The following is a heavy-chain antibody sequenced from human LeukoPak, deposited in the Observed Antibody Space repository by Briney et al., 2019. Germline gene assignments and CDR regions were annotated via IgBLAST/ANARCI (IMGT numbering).Heavy chain of an antibody. CDR1: GYSFTTYG. Sequence: ASVKVSCKASGYSFTTYGISWVRQAPGQGLEWMGWISVYNGNTKYAQKVQDRVTMTTDTSTRTAYMELRSLRSDDTAVYYCARWELTGDRRDIFDIWGQGTMVTVSS. CDR3: ARWELTGDRRDIFDI. V-gene: IGHV1-18*01. D-gene: IGHD7-27*01. J-gene: IGHJ3*02. CDR2: ISVYNGNT.